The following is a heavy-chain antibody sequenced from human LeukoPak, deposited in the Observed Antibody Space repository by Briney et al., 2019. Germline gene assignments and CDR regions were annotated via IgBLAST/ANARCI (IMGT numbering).Heavy chain of an antibody. CDR2: ISGSGGST. Sequence: GGSLRLSCAASGFTFSSFAMSWVRQAPGKGLEWVSTISGSGGSTNYADSVKGRFTFSRDNSKNTLYLQMDSLRAEDTAVYYCAKDLPDYGDYIEGYWGQGTLVTVSS. J-gene: IGHJ4*02. D-gene: IGHD4-17*01. V-gene: IGHV3-23*01. CDR1: GFTFSSFA. CDR3: AKDLPDYGDYIEGY.